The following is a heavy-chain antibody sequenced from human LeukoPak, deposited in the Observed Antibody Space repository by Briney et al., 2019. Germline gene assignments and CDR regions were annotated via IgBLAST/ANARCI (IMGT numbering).Heavy chain of an antibody. CDR2: ISYDGSNK. Sequence: GGSLRLSCAASGFTFSSYGMHWVRQAPGKGLEWVAVISYDGSNKYYADSVKGRFTISRDNSKNTLYLQMNSLRAEDTAVYYCAKDGGYGQRSGYYYYYYGMDVWGQGTTVTISS. V-gene: IGHV3-30*18. CDR3: AKDGGYGQRSGYYYYYYGMDV. D-gene: IGHD5-18*01. CDR1: GFTFSSYG. J-gene: IGHJ6*02.